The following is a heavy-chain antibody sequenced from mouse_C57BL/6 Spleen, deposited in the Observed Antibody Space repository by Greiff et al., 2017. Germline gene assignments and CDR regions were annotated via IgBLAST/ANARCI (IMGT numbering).Heavy chain of an antibody. CDR1: GYSITSGYY. J-gene: IGHJ4*01. D-gene: IGHD1-1*01. Sequence: EVQLQQSGPGLVKPSQSLSLTCSVTGYSITSGYYWNWIRQFPGNKLEWMGYISYDGSNNYNPSLKNRISITRDTSKNQFFLKLHSVTTEDTATYYCARDYYGSSYAMDYWGQGTSVTVSS. V-gene: IGHV3-6*01. CDR2: ISYDGSN. CDR3: ARDYYGSSYAMDY.